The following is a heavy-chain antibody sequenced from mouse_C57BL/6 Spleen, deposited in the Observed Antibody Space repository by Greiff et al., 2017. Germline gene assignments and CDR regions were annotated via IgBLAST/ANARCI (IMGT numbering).Heavy chain of an antibody. Sequence: QVQLQQSGPELVKPGASVKISCKASGYAFSSSWMNWVKQRPGKGLEWIGRIYPGDGDTNYNGKLKGKATLTADKSSSTAYMQLSSLTSEDSAVYFCARTTMTSYYFDDWGQGTTLTVSS. J-gene: IGHJ2*01. CDR3: ARTTMTSYYFDD. D-gene: IGHD2-4*01. CDR2: IYPGDGDT. CDR1: GYAFSSSW. V-gene: IGHV1-82*01.